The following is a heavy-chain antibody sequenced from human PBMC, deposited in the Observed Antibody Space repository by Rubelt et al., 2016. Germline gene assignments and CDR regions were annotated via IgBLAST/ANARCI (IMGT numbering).Heavy chain of an antibody. J-gene: IGHJ3*02. CDR1: GFTFSSYS. CDR3: AGRIAVPRVGACDI. Sequence: EVQLVESGGGLVQPGGSLRLSCAASGFTFSSYSMNWVRQAPGKGLEWVSYISSSTSSTYSAGSVKGRFTISRNNAKNSLELEMNSRSAGDTAVYFCAGRIAVPRVGACDIWGQGTMVTVSS. V-gene: IGHV3-48*04. CDR2: ISSSTSST. D-gene: IGHD6-19*01.